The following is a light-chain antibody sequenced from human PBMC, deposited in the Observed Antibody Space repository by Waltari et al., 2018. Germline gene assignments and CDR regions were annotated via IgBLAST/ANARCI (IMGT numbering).Light chain of an antibody. J-gene: IGKJ1*01. CDR1: QSLLHSNGYNY. CDR2: LGS. V-gene: IGKV2-28*01. CDR3: MQGTHWPPWT. Sequence: IVMTQSPLSLPVTPGEPASISCRSSQSLLHSNGYNYLDWYLQKPGQSPQLLIYLGSNRASGVPDRFSGSGSGTDFTLKISRVEAEDVGIYYCMQGTHWPPWTFGQGTKVEIK.